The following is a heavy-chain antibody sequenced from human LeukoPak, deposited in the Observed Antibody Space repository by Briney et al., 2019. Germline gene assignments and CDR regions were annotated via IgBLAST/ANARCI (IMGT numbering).Heavy chain of an antibody. V-gene: IGHV3-23*01. CDR3: AKAVRGSSWPIHFDY. J-gene: IGHJ4*02. CDR2: ISGSGGST. Sequence: GGSLRLSCAASGFTFSSYAMSWVRQAPGKGLEWVSAISGSGGSTYYADSVKGRFTISRDNSKNTLYLQMNSLRAEDTAVYYCAKAVRGSSWPIHFDYWGQGTLVTVSS. CDR1: GFTFSSYA. D-gene: IGHD6-13*01.